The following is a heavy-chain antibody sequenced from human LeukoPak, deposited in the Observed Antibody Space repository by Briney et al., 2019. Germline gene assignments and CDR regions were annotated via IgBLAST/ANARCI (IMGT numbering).Heavy chain of an antibody. CDR2: MNPNSGNT. D-gene: IGHD3-22*01. J-gene: IGHJ6*03. Sequence: ASVKVSCKASGYTFTSYDINWVRQATGQGLEWMGWMNPNSGNTGYAQKFQGRVTITRNTSISTAYMELSSLRSEDTAVYYCARDGYDSSGYYDYYYYMDVWGKGTTVTVSS. CDR1: GYTFTSYD. CDR3: ARDGYDSSGYYDYYYYMDV. V-gene: IGHV1-8*03.